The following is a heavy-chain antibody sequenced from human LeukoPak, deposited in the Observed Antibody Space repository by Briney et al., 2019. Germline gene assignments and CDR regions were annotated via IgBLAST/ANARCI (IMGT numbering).Heavy chain of an antibody. J-gene: IGHJ4*02. D-gene: IGHD5-12*01. CDR1: GFTFSSYW. V-gene: IGHV3-74*01. CDR3: ARAMGGYSGYDYDFDY. CDR2: INSDGSST. Sequence: HPGGSLRLSCAASGFTFSSYWMHWVRQAPGKGLVWVSRINSDGSSTSYADSVKGRFTISRDNAKNTLYLQMNSLRAEDTAVYYCARAMGGYSGYDYDFDYWGQGTLVTVSS.